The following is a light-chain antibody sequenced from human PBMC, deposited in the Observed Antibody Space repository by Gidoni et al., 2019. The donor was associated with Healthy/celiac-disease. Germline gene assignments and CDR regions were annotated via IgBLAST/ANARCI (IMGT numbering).Light chain of an antibody. CDR1: QSVSSSY. CDR3: QQYGSSPSLT. J-gene: IGKJ4*01. CDR2: GAS. Sequence: IVLTQSPGTLSLSPGERATLSCRASQSVSSSYLAWYQQKPGQDPRLLIYGASSRATGSPDRFSGSGSGTDFTLTISRLEPEDFAVYYCQQYGSSPSLTFXGXTKVEIK. V-gene: IGKV3-20*01.